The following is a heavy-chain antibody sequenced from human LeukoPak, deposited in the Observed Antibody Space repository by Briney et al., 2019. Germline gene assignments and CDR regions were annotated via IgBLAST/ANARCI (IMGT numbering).Heavy chain of an antibody. CDR1: GFTVSGNY. D-gene: IGHD3-9*01. V-gene: IGHV3-30*02. J-gene: IGHJ4*02. CDR3: ANHLTRYFDWLFGHKYYFDY. CDR2: IRYDGSNK. Sequence: GGSLRLSCAVSGFTVSGNYMSWVRQAPGKGLEWVAFIRYDGSNKYYADSVKGRFTISRDNSKNTLYLQMNSLRAEDTAVYYCANHLTRYFDWLFGHKYYFDYWGQGTLVTVSS.